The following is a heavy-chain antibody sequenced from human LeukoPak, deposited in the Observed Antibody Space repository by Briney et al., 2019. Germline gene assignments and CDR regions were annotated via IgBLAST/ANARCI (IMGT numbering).Heavy chain of an antibody. CDR3: ARDGLRRNIVVVPAAIK. D-gene: IGHD2-2*02. J-gene: IGHJ4*02. CDR1: GFTFSSYG. Sequence: GGSLRLSCAASGFTFSSYGMHWVRQAPGKGLEWVAFIRYDGSNKYYADSVKGRFTISRDNAKNSLYLQMNSLRAEDTAVYYCARDGLRRNIVVVPAAIKWGQGTLVTVSS. CDR2: IRYDGSNK. V-gene: IGHV3-30*02.